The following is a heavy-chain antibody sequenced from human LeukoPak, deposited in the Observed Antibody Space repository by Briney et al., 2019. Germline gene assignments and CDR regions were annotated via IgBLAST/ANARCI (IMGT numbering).Heavy chain of an antibody. V-gene: IGHV4-38-2*02. CDR3: AIRGWTVTPFDY. CDR1: GYSISSGYY. D-gene: IGHD4-17*01. J-gene: IGHJ4*02. CDR2: IYHSGST. Sequence: SETLSLTCTVPGYSISSGYYWGWIRQPPGKGLEWIGSIYHSGSTYYNPSLKSRVTISVDTSKNQFSLKLSSVTAADTAVYYCAIRGWTVTPFDYWGQGTLVTVSS.